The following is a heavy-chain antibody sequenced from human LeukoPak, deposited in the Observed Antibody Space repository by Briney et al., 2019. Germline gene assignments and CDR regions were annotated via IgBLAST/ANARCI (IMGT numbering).Heavy chain of an antibody. CDR3: ARRGRNDYGKYYFDS. D-gene: IGHD1-1*01. Sequence: GGSLRLSCAASGFSSSICAMGWVRQTPGGGVEWVSSIITSISHIYYADSVRGRFTVSRDDSKNSMYLQMNSLRAEDTDVYYCARRGRNDYGKYYFDSWGQGTLVTVSS. CDR1: GFSSSICA. V-gene: IGHV3-21*01. J-gene: IGHJ4*02. CDR2: IITSISHI.